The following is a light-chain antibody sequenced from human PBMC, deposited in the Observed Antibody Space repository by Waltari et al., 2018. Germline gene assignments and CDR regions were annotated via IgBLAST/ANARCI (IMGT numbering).Light chain of an antibody. CDR1: QGISSY. J-gene: IGKJ3*01. CDR3: QQYYSYPPFT. V-gene: IGKV1-8*01. CDR2: AAS. Sequence: AIRMTQSPSSFSASTGDRVTITCRANQGISSYLAWYQQKPGKAPKLLIYAASTLQSGVPSRFSGSGSGTDFTLTISCLQSEDFATYYCQQYYSYPPFTFGPGTKVDIK.